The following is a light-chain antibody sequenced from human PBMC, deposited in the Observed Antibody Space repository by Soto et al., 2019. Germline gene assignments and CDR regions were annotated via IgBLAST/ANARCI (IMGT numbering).Light chain of an antibody. CDR1: RDISVY. Sequence: DIQMTQSPSSLSASVGDRVTITCQASRDISVYLNWYQQKPGKPPKLLVFDASNLQTGVPSRFSGSGSGTHFTFTTSSLQPEDIATYYCQQYDNLPPYTFGQGTRLEIK. CDR3: QQYDNLPPYT. V-gene: IGKV1-33*01. CDR2: DAS. J-gene: IGKJ2*01.